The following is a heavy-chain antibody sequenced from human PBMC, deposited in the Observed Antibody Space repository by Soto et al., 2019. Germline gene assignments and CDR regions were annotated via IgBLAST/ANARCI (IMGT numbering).Heavy chain of an antibody. CDR1: GFTFSSYS. Sequence: PGGSLRLSCAASGFTFSSYSMNWVRQAPGKGLEWVSSISSSSSYIYYADSVKGRFTISRDNAKNSLYLQMNSLRAEDTAVYYCARDLSGYVNRFDYWGQGTLVTVSS. D-gene: IGHD5-12*01. CDR3: ARDLSGYVNRFDY. V-gene: IGHV3-21*01. CDR2: ISSSSSYI. J-gene: IGHJ4*02.